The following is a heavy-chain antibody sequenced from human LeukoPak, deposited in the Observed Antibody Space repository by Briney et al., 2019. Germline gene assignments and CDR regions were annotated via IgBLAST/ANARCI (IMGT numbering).Heavy chain of an antibody. D-gene: IGHD1-1*01. CDR1: GYSISSGYY. V-gene: IGHV4-38-2*01. J-gene: IGHJ6*03. Sequence: PSETLSLTCAASGYSISSGYYWGWIRQPPGKGLEWIGSIYHSGSTYYNPSLKSRVTISVDTSKNQFSLKLSSVTAADTAVYYCARRAASSTYYYYYMDVWGKGTTVTVSS. CDR2: IYHSGST. CDR3: ARRAASSTYYYYYMDV.